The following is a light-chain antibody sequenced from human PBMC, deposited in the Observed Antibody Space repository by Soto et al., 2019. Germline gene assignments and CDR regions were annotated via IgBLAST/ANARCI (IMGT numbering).Light chain of an antibody. CDR1: QGISSY. CDR3: QQSYSTPQT. J-gene: IGKJ5*01. Sequence: AIRLTQTPSSFSTSTGGSVTRTGRASQGISSYLAWYHQKPGNAPKLLIYKASTLKSGVPSRFSGSGSGTDFTLTISSLQPEDFATYYCQQSYSTPQTFGQGTRLVIK. V-gene: IGKV1-8*01. CDR2: KAS.